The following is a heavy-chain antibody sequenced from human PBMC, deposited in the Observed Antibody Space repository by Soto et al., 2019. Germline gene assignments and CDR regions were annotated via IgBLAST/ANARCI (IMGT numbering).Heavy chain of an antibody. Sequence: PSETLSLTCTVSGGSISSSSYYWGWIRQPPGKGLEWIGSIYYSGSTYYNPSLKSRVTISVDTSKNQFSLKLSSVTAADTAVYYCARQGRSVLWGQGTLVTVSS. V-gene: IGHV4-39*01. J-gene: IGHJ4*02. D-gene: IGHD3-10*02. CDR3: ARQGRSVL. CDR2: IYYSGST. CDR1: GGSISSSSYY.